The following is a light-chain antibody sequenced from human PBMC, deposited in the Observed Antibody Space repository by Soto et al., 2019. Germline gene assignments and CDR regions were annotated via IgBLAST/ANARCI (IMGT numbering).Light chain of an antibody. J-gene: IGLJ2*01. Sequence: QSVLTQPPSASGSPGQSVTISCTGTSSDVGGYNYVSWYQQHPGKAPKLMIYGVTKRPSGVPDRFSGSKSGNTASLTVSGLQAEDEAYYYCSSYAGSNKVFGGGTKLTVL. CDR1: SSDVGGYNY. CDR3: SSYAGSNKV. CDR2: GVT. V-gene: IGLV2-8*01.